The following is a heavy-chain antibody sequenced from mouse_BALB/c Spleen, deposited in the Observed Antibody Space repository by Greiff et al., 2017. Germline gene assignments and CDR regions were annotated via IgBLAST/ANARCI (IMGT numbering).Heavy chain of an antibody. D-gene: IGHD2-1*01. V-gene: IGHV2-6-2*01. CDR2: IWSDGST. CDR1: GFSLTSYG. CDR3: ARHSGNLYYAMDY. Sequence: VQLVESGPDLVAPSQSLSITCTVSGFSLTSYGVHWVRQPPGKGLEWLVVIWSDGSTTYNSALKSRLSISKDNSKSQVFLKMNSLQTDDTAMYYCARHSGNLYYAMDYWGQGTSVTVSS. J-gene: IGHJ4*01.